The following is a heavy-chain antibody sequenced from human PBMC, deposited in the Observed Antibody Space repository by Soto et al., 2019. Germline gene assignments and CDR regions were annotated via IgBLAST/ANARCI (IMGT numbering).Heavy chain of an antibody. Sequence: SETLSLTCTVSGASIRSTDYYWSWIRQALGKGLEWIGYVYYTGSTYYNPSLMSRLTISVDTSKNQFSLKLTSVTAAETAVYYCVRTARQGAVAPHWFDRWGQGTQVTVSS. CDR2: VYYTGST. V-gene: IGHV4-30-4*01. J-gene: IGHJ5*02. CDR1: GASIRSTDYY. D-gene: IGHD2-21*02. CDR3: VRTARQGAVAPHWFDR.